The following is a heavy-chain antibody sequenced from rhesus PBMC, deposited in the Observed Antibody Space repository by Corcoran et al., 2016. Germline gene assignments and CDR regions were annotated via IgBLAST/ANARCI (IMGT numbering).Heavy chain of an antibody. V-gene: IGHV2S1*01. Sequence: QVTLKESGPALVQPTQTLTLTCTFSVFSLSTSGMGVGWIREPPGKALEWLASIYWDDDKYNSTSMKRRITISKDTSKNQVVLTMTNMDPVDTATYYCARGVGYWGQGVLVTVSS. CDR1: VFSLSTSGMG. CDR3: ARGVGY. J-gene: IGHJ4*01. CDR2: IYWDDDK.